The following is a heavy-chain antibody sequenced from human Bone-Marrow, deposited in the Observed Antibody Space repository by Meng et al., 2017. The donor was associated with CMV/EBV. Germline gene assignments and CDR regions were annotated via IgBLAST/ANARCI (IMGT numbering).Heavy chain of an antibody. Sequence: GESLKISCAASGFTFSSYAMHWVRQAPGKGLEWVAVISYDGSNKYYADSVKGRFTISRDNSKNTLYLQMNSLRAEDTAVYYCARTAYDFGRFDGMDVWGQGTTVTVSS. CDR2: ISYDGSNK. J-gene: IGHJ6*02. D-gene: IGHD3-3*01. CDR3: ARTAYDFGRFDGMDV. CDR1: GFTFSSYA. V-gene: IGHV3-30*04.